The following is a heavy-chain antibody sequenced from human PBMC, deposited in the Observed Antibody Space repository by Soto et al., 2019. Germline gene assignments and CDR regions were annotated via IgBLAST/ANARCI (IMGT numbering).Heavy chain of an antibody. Sequence: SQTLSLTCAISGDSVSSNSAAWNWTRQSPSRGLEWLGRTYYRSKWYNDYAVSVKRRITINPDTSKNQFYLQLNSVTPEDTAVYYCAREPYSSSSLYFDYWGQGTLVTVSS. D-gene: IGHD6-6*01. CDR1: GDSVSSNSAA. V-gene: IGHV6-1*01. J-gene: IGHJ4*02. CDR3: AREPYSSSSLYFDY. CDR2: TYYRSKWYN.